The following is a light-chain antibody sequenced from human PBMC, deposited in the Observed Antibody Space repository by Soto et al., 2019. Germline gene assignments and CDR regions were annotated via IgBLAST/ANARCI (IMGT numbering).Light chain of an antibody. Sequence: EIVLTQSPGTLSLSPGERVPLSCRARQSVSSSYLAWYQQKPGQAPRLLIYGASSRATGIPDRFSGSGSGTDFTLTISRLEPEDFAVYYCQQYGSSPLITFGQGTRLEIK. CDR2: GAS. CDR1: QSVSSSY. V-gene: IGKV3-20*01. J-gene: IGKJ5*01. CDR3: QQYGSSPLIT.